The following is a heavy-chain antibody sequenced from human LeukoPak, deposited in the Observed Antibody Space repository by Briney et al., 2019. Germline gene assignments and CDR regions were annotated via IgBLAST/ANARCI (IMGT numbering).Heavy chain of an antibody. Sequence: GGSLRLSCAASGFTFSSYAMSGVRQAPGKGLEWVSAISGSGGSTYYADSVKGRFTISRDNSKNTLYLQMNSLRAEDTAVYYCAKDSQQLPQGYFQHWGQGTLVTVSS. J-gene: IGHJ1*01. D-gene: IGHD6-13*01. CDR3: AKDSQQLPQGYFQH. CDR2: ISGSGGST. CDR1: GFTFSSYA. V-gene: IGHV3-23*01.